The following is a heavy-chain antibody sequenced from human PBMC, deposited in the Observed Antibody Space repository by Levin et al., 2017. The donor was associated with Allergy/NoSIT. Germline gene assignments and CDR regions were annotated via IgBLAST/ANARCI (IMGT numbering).Heavy chain of an antibody. J-gene: IGHJ3*02. CDR2: INPSGGST. Sequence: KISCKASGYTFTSYYMHWVRQAPGQGLEWMGIINPSGGSTSYAQKFQGRVTMTRDTSTSTVYMELSSLRSEDTAVYYCAREYSSSSVVGDAFDIWGQGTMVTVSS. CDR3: AREYSSSSVVGDAFDI. V-gene: IGHV1-46*01. D-gene: IGHD6-6*01. CDR1: GYTFTSYY.